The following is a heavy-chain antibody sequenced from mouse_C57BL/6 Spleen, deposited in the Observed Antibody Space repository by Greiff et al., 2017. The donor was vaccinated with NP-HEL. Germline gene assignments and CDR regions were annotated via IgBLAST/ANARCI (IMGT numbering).Heavy chain of an antibody. D-gene: IGHD2-3*01. J-gene: IGHJ1*03. CDR3: ARSMDWYFDV. CDR1: GFSLTSYG. Sequence: VQLQQSGPGLVQPSQSLSITCTASGFSLTSYGVHWVRQSPGKGLEWLGVIWSGGSTDYNAAFISRLSISKDNSKSQVFFKMNSLQADDTAIYYCARSMDWYFDVWGTGTTVTVSS. CDR2: IWSGGST. V-gene: IGHV2-2*01.